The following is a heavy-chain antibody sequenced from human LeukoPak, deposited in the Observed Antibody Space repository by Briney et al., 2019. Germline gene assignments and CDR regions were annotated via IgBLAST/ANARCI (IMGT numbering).Heavy chain of an antibody. CDR1: GGSISSGGYC. D-gene: IGHD6-13*01. CDR2: IYYSGST. Sequence: PSETLSLTCTVSGGSISSGGYCWSWIRQPPGKGLEWIGYIYYSGSTYYNPSLKSRVTISVDTSKNQFSLKLSSVTAADTAVYYCARDSGSSWRSYGMDVWGQGTTVTVSS. V-gene: IGHV4-30-4*08. J-gene: IGHJ6*02. CDR3: ARDSGSSWRSYGMDV.